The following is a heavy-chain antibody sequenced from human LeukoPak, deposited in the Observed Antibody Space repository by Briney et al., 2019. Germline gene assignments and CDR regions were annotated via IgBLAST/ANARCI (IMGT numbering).Heavy chain of an antibody. CDR1: GDTFSSYA. V-gene: IGHV1-69*05. CDR3: ARGSSGSYSYYFDY. J-gene: IGHJ4*02. Sequence: GTSVKVSCKASGDTFSSYAISWVRQAPGRGLEWMGGIIPIFGTANYAQKFQGRVTITTDEYTSTAYMDLSSLRSEDTAVYYCARGSSGSYSYYFDYWGQGTLVTLSS. D-gene: IGHD1-26*01. CDR2: IIPIFGTA.